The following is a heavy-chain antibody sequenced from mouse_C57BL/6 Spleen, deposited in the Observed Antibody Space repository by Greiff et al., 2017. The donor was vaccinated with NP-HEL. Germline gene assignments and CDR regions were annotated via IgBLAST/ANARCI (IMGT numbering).Heavy chain of an antibody. V-gene: IGHV5-9*01. J-gene: IGHJ4*01. D-gene: IGHD1-1*01. Sequence: EVKVVESGGGLVKPGGSLKLSCAASGFTFSSYTMSWVRQTPEKRLEWVATISGGGGNTYYPDSVKGRFTLSRDNAKTTLYLQMSSLRSEDTALYYCARQDYGSRDAMDYWGQGTSVTVSS. CDR2: ISGGGGNT. CDR3: ARQDYGSRDAMDY. CDR1: GFTFSSYT.